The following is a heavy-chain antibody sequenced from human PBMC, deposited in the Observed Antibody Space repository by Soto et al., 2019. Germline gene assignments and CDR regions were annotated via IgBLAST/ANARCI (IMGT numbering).Heavy chain of an antibody. Sequence: SETLSLTCTVSGGSISSYYWSWIRQPAGKGLEWIGRIYTSGSTNYNPSLKSRVTMSVDTSKNQFSLKLSSVTAADTAVYYCANLGYVGQWRPEVFDYWGQGTLVTVS. CDR1: GGSISSYY. V-gene: IGHV4-4*07. CDR2: IYTSGST. D-gene: IGHD6-19*01. CDR3: ANLGYVGQWRPEVFDY. J-gene: IGHJ4*02.